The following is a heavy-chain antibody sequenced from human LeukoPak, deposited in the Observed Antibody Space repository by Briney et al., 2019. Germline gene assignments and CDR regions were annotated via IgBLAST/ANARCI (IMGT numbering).Heavy chain of an antibody. CDR3: ARGQRYSYGYVDY. Sequence: SSETLSLTCAVYGGSFSGYYWSWIRQPPGKGLEWIGEINHSGSTNYNPSLKSRVTISVDTSKNQFSLKLSSVTAADTAVYYCARGQRYSYGYVDYWGQGTLVTVSS. D-gene: IGHD5-18*01. V-gene: IGHV4-34*01. J-gene: IGHJ4*02. CDR1: GGSFSGYY. CDR2: INHSGST.